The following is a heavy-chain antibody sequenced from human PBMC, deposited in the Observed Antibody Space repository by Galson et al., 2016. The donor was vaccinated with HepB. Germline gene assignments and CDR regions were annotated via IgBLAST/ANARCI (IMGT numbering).Heavy chain of an antibody. CDR3: VRSTHRSCSGAVCNFDY. Sequence: SLRLSCAASGFTFSAFAMHWVRQGPGTGLEWVALISYDGRNEYYADSVTGRFTISRDNSKNTMYLQMNSLSAGDTALYYCVRSTHRSCSGAVCNFDYWGQGILVTVSS. D-gene: IGHD2-8*02. CDR1: GFTFSAFA. J-gene: IGHJ4*02. CDR2: ISYDGRNE. V-gene: IGHV3-30*04.